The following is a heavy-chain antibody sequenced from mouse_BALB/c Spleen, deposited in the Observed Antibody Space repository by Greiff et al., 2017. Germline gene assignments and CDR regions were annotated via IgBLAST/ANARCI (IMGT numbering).Heavy chain of an antibody. J-gene: IGHJ1*01. CDR2: ISYSGST. D-gene: IGHD1-1*01. Sequence: EVQLQESGPGLVKPSQSLSLTCTVTGYSITSDYAWNWIRQFPGNKLEWMGYISYSGSTSYNPSLKSRISITRDTSKNQFFLQLNSVTTEDTATYYCARENYYGRSYDWYFDVWGAGTTVTVSS. CDR3: ARENYYGRSYDWYFDV. CDR1: GYSITSDYA. V-gene: IGHV3-2*02.